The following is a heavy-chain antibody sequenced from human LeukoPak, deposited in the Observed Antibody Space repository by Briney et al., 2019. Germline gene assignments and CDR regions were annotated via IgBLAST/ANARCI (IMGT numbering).Heavy chain of an antibody. CDR3: AKGGTYYYASGTLY. J-gene: IGHJ4*02. CDR1: GFTFSSYS. D-gene: IGHD3-10*01. Sequence: PGGSLTLSCAASGFTFSSYSMSWVRQAPGKGLEWVSAISGSGGSTYYADSVKGLFTISRDNSKNTLYMQMNSLRGEDTAVYYCAKGGTYYYASGTLYWGQGTLVTVSS. V-gene: IGHV3-23*01. CDR2: ISGSGGST.